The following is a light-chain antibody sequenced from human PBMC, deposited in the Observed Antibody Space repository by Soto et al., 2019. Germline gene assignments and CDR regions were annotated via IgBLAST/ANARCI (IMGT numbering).Light chain of an antibody. J-gene: IGKJ2*01. CDR1: RSLVYSDVNTY. Sequence: DAVMTQSPLSLPVTVGQPASISCKSSRSLVYSDVNTYLSWLQQRPGQSPRRLIYKVSSRDSGVTDRFSGSGSGTDFTLKISRVEAEDVGIYYCMQGTHWPRTFGQGTKLEIK. V-gene: IGKV2-30*01. CDR3: MQGTHWPRT. CDR2: KVS.